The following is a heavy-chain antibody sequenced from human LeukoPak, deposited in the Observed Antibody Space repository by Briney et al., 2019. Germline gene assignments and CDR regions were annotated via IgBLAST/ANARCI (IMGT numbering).Heavy chain of an antibody. J-gene: IGHJ4*02. CDR1: GFTFSSSP. V-gene: IGHV3-23*01. CDR3: AKSKFATSGYDGSFDY. CDR2: ISGGGGST. Sequence: GGSLRLSCAASGFTFSSSPMTWVRQAPGRGLEWVSGISGGGGSTYYAGSVKGRFTISRDTSKNMLDLQMNSLRAEDTAVYYCAKSKFATSGYDGSFDYWGQGTLVTVSS. D-gene: IGHD5-12*01.